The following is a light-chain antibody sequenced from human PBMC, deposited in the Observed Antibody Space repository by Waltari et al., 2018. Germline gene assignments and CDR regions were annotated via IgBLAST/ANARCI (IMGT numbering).Light chain of an antibody. Sequence: DIVMTQSPDSLAVSLGERATIHCKSSQSVLYSSNNKNYLAWYLQKPGQPPKLLIRWASTRESGVPDRFSGSGSGTDFTLTISSRQAEDVAVYYCQQYYRSRTFGQGTSVEIK. V-gene: IGKV4-1*01. CDR1: QSVLYSSNNKNY. CDR3: QQYYRSRT. J-gene: IGKJ1*01. CDR2: WAS.